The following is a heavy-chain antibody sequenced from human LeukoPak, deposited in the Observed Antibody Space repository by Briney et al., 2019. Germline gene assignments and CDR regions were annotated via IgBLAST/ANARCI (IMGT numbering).Heavy chain of an antibody. Sequence: PGGSLRLSCAASGFTLSKYAMSWVRQAPGKGLEWVSTISGSTVNTYYADSVKGRFTISRDNSKHTLYLQMNSLRAEDTAVYYCARKHETSAFLLACRGQGTLVTVSS. CDR3: ARKHETSAFLLAC. D-gene: IGHD3-22*01. V-gene: IGHV3-23*01. CDR2: ISGSTVNT. J-gene: IGHJ4*02. CDR1: GFTLSKYA.